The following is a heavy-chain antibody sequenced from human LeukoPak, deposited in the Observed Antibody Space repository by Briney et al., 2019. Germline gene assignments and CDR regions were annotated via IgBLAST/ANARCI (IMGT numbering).Heavy chain of an antibody. D-gene: IGHD2-2*01. V-gene: IGHV4-30-2*01. CDR2: IYHSGST. CDR3: ARLVWGYCSSTSCYGNWFDP. CDR1: GGSISSGGYS. Sequence: SETLSLTCAVSGGSISSGGYSWSWIRQPPGKGLEWIGYIYHSGSTYYNPSLKSRVTISVDRSKNQFSLKLSSVTAADTAVYYCARLVWGYCSSTSCYGNWFDPWGQGTLVTVSS. J-gene: IGHJ5*02.